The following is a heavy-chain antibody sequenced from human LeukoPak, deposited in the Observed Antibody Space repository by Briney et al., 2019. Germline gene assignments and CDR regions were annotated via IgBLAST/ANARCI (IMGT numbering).Heavy chain of an antibody. J-gene: IGHJ4*02. Sequence: GGSLRLSCAASGFTFSSYWMHWVRQAPGKGLVWVSRIKSDGSSTSYADSVKGRFTISRDNAKNTLNLQMNGLRADDTAVYYCARDFAYDYVWGSYRSFDYWGQGTLVSVSS. CDR3: ARDFAYDYVWGSYRSFDY. CDR1: GFTFSSYW. V-gene: IGHV3-74*01. CDR2: IKSDGSST. D-gene: IGHD3-16*02.